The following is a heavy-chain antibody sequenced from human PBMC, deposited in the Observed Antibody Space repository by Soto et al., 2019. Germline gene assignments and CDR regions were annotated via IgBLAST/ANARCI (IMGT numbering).Heavy chain of an antibody. J-gene: IGHJ6*03. CDR2: IYSGGST. Sequence: GGSLRLSCAASGFTVSSNYMSWVRQAPGKGLEWVSVIYSGGSTYYADSVKGRFTISRDNSKNTLYIQMNSLRAEDTAVYYCARDGGPPLPPVTTMGYYYMDVWGKGTTVTVSS. CDR3: ARDGGPPLPPVTTMGYYYMDV. V-gene: IGHV3-66*01. D-gene: IGHD4-17*01. CDR1: GFTVSSNY.